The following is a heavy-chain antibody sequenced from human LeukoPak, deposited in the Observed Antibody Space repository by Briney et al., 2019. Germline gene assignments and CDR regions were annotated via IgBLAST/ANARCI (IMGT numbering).Heavy chain of an antibody. Sequence: GGSLRLSRAASGFTFSRYGMHWVRQAPGKGLEWVAVIWYDGSNKYYADSVKGRFTISRDNSKNTLYLQMNSLRAEDTAVYYCATGYSGNGVGYWGQGTLVTVSS. CDR3: ATGYSGNGVGY. V-gene: IGHV3-33*01. J-gene: IGHJ4*02. D-gene: IGHD5-12*01. CDR1: GFTFSRYG. CDR2: IWYDGSNK.